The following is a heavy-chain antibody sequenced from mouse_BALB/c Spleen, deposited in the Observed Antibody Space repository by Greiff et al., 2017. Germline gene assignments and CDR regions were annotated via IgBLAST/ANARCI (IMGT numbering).Heavy chain of an antibody. J-gene: IGHJ2*01. CDR1: GYTFTDYN. CDR2: IYPYNGGT. Sequence: EVKVVESGPELVKPGASVKISCKASGYTFTDYNMHWVKQSHGKSLEWIGYIYPYNGGTGYNQKFKSKATLTVDNSSSTAYMELRSLTSEDSAVYYCARDIDGYYYFDYWGQGTTLTVSS. CDR3: ARDIDGYYYFDY. V-gene: IGHV1S29*02. D-gene: IGHD2-3*01.